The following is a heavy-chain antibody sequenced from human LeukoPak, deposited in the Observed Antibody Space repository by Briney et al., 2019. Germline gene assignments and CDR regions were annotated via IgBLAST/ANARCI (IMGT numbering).Heavy chain of an antibody. CDR1: GASINNNF. J-gene: IGHJ4*01. D-gene: IGHD3-22*01. CDR2: IYSSGSA. CDR3: ARHRDYYDN. Sequence: KASETLSLTCTVSGASINNNFWTWIRQPPGKGLEWIGYIYSSGSANYNPSLKSRVIISGDTSKNQISLNLTSVTAADTAVYFCARHRDYYDNWGHGTLVTVSS. V-gene: IGHV4-59*08.